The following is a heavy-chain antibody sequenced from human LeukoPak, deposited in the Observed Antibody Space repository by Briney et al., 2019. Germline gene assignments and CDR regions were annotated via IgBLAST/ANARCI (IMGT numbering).Heavy chain of an antibody. CDR1: GGSISSSSYY. CDR3: ARQVYSSSSWFDP. Sequence: SETLSLTCTVSGGSISSSSYYWGWIRQPPGKGLEWIGSIYYSGSTYYNPSLKSRVTISVDTSKNQFSLKLSSVTAADTAVYYCARQVYSSSSWFDPWGQGTLVTVSS. J-gene: IGHJ5*02. CDR2: IYYSGST. V-gene: IGHV4-39*01. D-gene: IGHD6-6*01.